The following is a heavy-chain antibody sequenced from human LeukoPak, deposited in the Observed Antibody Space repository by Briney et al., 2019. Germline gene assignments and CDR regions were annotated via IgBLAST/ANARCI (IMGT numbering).Heavy chain of an antibody. Sequence: PGGSLRLSCAASGFTFSSYGMHWVRQAPGKGLEWVAFIRYDGSNKYYADSVKGRFTISRDNSKNTLYLQMNSLRAEDTAVYYCANIPPVAPDYWGQGTLVTVSS. J-gene: IGHJ4*02. CDR1: GFTFSSYG. D-gene: IGHD2-15*01. CDR2: IRYDGSNK. V-gene: IGHV3-30*02. CDR3: ANIPPVAPDY.